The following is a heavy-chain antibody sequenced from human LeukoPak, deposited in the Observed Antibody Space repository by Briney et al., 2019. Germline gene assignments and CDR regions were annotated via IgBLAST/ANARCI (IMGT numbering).Heavy chain of an antibody. CDR1: GFTFSSYG. Sequence: GGSLRLSCAASGFTFSSYGIHWVRQAPGKGLEWVAVISYDGRNKHYADSVKGRFTISRDNSKNTLYLQMNSLRAEDTALYYCAKGYDSSGYYPNWGQGTLVTVSS. CDR2: ISYDGRNK. V-gene: IGHV3-30-3*02. J-gene: IGHJ4*02. CDR3: AKGYDSSGYYPN. D-gene: IGHD3-22*01.